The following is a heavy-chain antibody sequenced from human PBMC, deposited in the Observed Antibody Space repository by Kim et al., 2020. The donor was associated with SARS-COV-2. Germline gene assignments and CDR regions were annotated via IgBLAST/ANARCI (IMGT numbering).Heavy chain of an antibody. Sequence: GGSLRLSCAASGFTFSSYGMHWVRQAPGKGLEWVAVISYDGSNKHYADSVKGRFTISRDNSKNTLYLQMNSLRAEDTAVYYCAKDSGYSSSPGPMDVWGQGTTVTVSS. V-gene: IGHV3-30*18. CDR2: ISYDGSNK. CDR3: AKDSGYSSSPGPMDV. D-gene: IGHD6-13*01. CDR1: GFTFSSYG. J-gene: IGHJ6*02.